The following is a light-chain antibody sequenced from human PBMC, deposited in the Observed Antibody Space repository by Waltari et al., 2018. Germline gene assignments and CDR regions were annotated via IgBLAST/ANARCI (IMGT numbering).Light chain of an antibody. J-gene: IGKJ1*01. CDR1: QNIVTY. Sequence: IQMTQSPSSLSASVGDRVTITCRASQNIVTYLSWYQLKPGKAPKLLIYAASRLQSGAPSRFSGSGSGTDFTLTISRLQPEDFATYYCQQSYSTLRTFGQGTTVEIK. CDR3: QQSYSTLRT. V-gene: IGKV1-39*01. CDR2: AAS.